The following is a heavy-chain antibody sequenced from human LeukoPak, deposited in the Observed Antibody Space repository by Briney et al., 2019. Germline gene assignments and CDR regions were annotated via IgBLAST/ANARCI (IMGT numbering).Heavy chain of an antibody. Sequence: GGSLRLSCAASGFTFSRHWMHWVRQVPGKGLEWVSAISGSGGSTYYADSVKGRFTISRDNSKNTLYLQMNSLRAEDTAVYYCARHLYYDSSRGGQGTLVTVSS. D-gene: IGHD3-22*01. J-gene: IGHJ4*02. V-gene: IGHV3-23*01. CDR3: ARHLYYDSSR. CDR1: GFTFSRHW. CDR2: ISGSGGST.